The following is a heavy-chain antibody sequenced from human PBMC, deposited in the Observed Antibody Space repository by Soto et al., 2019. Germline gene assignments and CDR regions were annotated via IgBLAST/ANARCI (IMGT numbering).Heavy chain of an antibody. CDR1: GYTFTSYD. Sequence: ASVKVSCKASGYTFTSYDINWVRQATGQGLEWMGWMNPNSGNTGYAQKFQGRVTMTRNTSISTAYMELSSLRSEDTAVYYCARGVKSKNQLLWVHYYYDMDVWGKGTTVTVSS. J-gene: IGHJ6*03. D-gene: IGHD2-2*01. CDR2: MNPNSGNT. CDR3: ARGVKSKNQLLWVHYYYDMDV. V-gene: IGHV1-8*01.